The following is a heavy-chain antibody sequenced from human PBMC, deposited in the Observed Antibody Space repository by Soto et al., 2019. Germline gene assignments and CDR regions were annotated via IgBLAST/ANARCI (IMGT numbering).Heavy chain of an antibody. J-gene: IGHJ4*02. V-gene: IGHV3-7*03. CDR1: GFTFNSYY. D-gene: IGHD5-12*01. CDR3: VRDWRDGYDHSFNH. CDR2: IKPDGSEK. Sequence: EVQLVESGGGLVQPGGSLRLSCAASGFTFNSYYMSWVRQAPGEGLEWVANIKPDGSEKYYVDSVEGRFTISRDNASNSLYLQMNSLRAEDTAVYYCVRDWRDGYDHSFNHWGQGTPVTVSS.